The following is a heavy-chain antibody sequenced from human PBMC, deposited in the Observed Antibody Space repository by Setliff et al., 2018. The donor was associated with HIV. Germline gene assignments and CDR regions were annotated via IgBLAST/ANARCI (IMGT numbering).Heavy chain of an antibody. J-gene: IGHJ4*02. CDR1: GGSISSISYY. D-gene: IGHD7-27*01. V-gene: IGHV4-39*01. Sequence: SETLSLTCTVSGGSISSISYYWGWIRQPPGKGLEWIGSIYYSGSTYYNPSLKSRVTISVDTSKNQFSLKLNSVTAADTAMYYCARALAVTHWGYFDYWGQGTLVTVSS. CDR3: ARALAVTHWGYFDY. CDR2: IYYSGST.